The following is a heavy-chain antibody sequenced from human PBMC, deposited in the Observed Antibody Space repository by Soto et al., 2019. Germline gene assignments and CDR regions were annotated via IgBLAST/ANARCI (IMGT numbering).Heavy chain of an antibody. CDR1: GYTFTSYD. Sequence: QVQLVQSGAEVKKPGASVKVSCKASGYTFTSYDINWVRQATGQGLEWMGWMNPNSGNTGYAQKFQGRVTMTRNTTISTAYMELSSLRSEDTAVYYCAGGGAIVAAGLYYYCGMDDWGQGTTLTVSS. CDR2: MNPNSGNT. J-gene: IGHJ6*02. V-gene: IGHV1-8*01. D-gene: IGHD6-13*01. CDR3: AGGGAIVAAGLYYYCGMDD.